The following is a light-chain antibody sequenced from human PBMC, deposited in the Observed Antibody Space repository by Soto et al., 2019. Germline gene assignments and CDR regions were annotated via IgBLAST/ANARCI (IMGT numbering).Light chain of an antibody. CDR1: QSISRW. Sequence: DIQMTQSPSTLSASVGDRVTITCRASQSISRWLAWYQQRPGKAPKILIFDASILMSGVPSRFSGSVSGTEFTLTISSLQPDDFATYYCQQYNNYLTWTFGQGTKVEVK. CDR2: DAS. J-gene: IGKJ1*01. V-gene: IGKV1-5*01. CDR3: QQYNNYLTWT.